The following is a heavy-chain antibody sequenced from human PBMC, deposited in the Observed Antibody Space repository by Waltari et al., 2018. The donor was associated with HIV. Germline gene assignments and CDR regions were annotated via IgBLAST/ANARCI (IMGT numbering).Heavy chain of an antibody. CDR2: INNIGPP. CDR3: ARTYKRITLFEIIRELSWFDP. Sequence: QVQLQQWGAGLLKPSETLSLTCAIYGGSFAEYYWAWIRQTPEKGLAWLGDINNIGPPTYNPSLKSRVTVSIDTSKNQFSLNLRSVTAADTAVYYCARTYKRITLFEIIRELSWFDPWGQGTLVTVSS. J-gene: IGHJ5*02. V-gene: IGHV4-34*01. D-gene: IGHD1-7*01. CDR1: GGSFAEYY.